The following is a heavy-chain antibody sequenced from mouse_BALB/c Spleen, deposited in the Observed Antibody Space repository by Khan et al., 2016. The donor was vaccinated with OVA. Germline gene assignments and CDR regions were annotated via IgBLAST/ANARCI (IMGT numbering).Heavy chain of an antibody. CDR2: ITPSTDYT. D-gene: IGHD1-1*01. J-gene: IGHJ3*01. V-gene: IGHV1-7*01. Sequence: VQLQESGAELAKPGASVKMYCKASGYTFTSYWMHWVKQRPGQGLEWIGYITPSTDYTEYNQKFKDKATLTVDKSSSTAYMQLNSLTSEDTAVYYCVNDGSSSAWFTYWGQGTRVTVAS. CDR3: VNDGSSSAWFTY. CDR1: GYTFTSYW.